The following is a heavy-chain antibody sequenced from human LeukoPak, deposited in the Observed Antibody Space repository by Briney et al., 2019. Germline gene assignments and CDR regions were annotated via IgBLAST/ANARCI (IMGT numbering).Heavy chain of an antibody. Sequence: SETLSLTCTVSGGSISSSSYYWGWIRQPRGKGLEWIGSIYYSGSTYYNPSLKSRVTISVDTSKNQFSLKLSSVTAADTAVYYCARIPPSLFTIFGVVIKKDGMDVWGQGTTVTVSS. CDR2: IYYSGST. CDR3: ARIPPSLFTIFGVVIKKDGMDV. J-gene: IGHJ6*02. D-gene: IGHD3-3*01. CDR1: GGSISSSSYY. V-gene: IGHV4-39*01.